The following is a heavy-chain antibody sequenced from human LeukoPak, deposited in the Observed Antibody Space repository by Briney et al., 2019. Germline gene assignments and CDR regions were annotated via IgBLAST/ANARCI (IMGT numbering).Heavy chain of an antibody. D-gene: IGHD3-22*01. V-gene: IGHV5-51*01. J-gene: IGHJ4*02. CDR2: IYPGDSDT. CDR1: GYSFTSYW. CDR3: ARLPTDDSSGYYLGVFDY. Sequence: KISCKGSGYSFTSYWIGWVRQMPGKGLEWMGIIYPGDSDTRYSPSFQGQVTISADKSISTAYLQWSSLKASDTAMYYCARLPTDDSSGYYLGVFDYWGQGTLVTVSS.